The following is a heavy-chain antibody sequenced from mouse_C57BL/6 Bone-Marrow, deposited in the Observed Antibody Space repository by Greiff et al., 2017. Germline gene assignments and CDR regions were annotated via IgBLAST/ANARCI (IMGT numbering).Heavy chain of an antibody. Sequence: QVQLKESGSELRSPGSSVKLSCKDFDSEVFPIAYMSWVRQKPGHGFEWIGGILPSIGRTIYGEKFEDKATLDADTLSNTAYLELNRLTSEDSAIYYCARDYYGSSYNWYFDVWGTGTTVTVSS. CDR3: ARDYYGSSYNWYFDV. CDR2: ILPSIGRT. J-gene: IGHJ1*03. V-gene: IGHV15-2*01. CDR1: DSEVFPIAY. D-gene: IGHD1-1*01.